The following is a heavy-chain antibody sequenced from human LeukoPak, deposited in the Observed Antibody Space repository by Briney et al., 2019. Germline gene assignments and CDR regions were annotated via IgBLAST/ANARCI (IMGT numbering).Heavy chain of an antibody. D-gene: IGHD1-26*01. V-gene: IGHV4-59*05. J-gene: IGHJ4*02. CDR2: IYYSGST. CDR1: GGSISSYY. Sequence: SETLSLTCAVYGGSISSYYWSWIRQPPGKGLEWIGGIYYSGSTYYNPSLKSRVTISVDTSKNQFSLKLSSVTAADTAVYYCARQSGSYYYFCYWGQGTLVNVSS. CDR3: ARQSGSYYYFCY.